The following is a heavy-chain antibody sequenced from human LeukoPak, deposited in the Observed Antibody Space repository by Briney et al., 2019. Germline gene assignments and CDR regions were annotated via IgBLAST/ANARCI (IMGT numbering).Heavy chain of an antibody. CDR3: ARRPDSSGYQYYFDY. CDR1: GGSISSSSYY. J-gene: IGHJ4*02. D-gene: IGHD3-22*01. Sequence: SETLSLTCTVSGGSISSSSYYCGWIRQPPGKGLEWIGSIYYSGSTYYNPSLKSRVTISVDTSKNQFSLKLSSVTAADTAVYYCARRPDSSGYQYYFDYWGQGTLVTVSS. V-gene: IGHV4-39*07. CDR2: IYYSGST.